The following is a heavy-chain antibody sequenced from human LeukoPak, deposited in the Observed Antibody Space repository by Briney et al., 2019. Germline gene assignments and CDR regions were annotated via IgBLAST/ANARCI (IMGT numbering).Heavy chain of an antibody. D-gene: IGHD6-13*01. CDR1: GFTFSSYS. CDR2: ISSSSSTI. Sequence: PGGSLRLSCAASGFTFSSYSMNWVRQAPGKGLEWVSYISSSSSTIYYADSVKGRFTISRDNAKNSLYLQINSLRAEDTAVYYCARDPIAAAGYDAFDIWGQGTMVTVSS. V-gene: IGHV3-48*01. J-gene: IGHJ3*02. CDR3: ARDPIAAAGYDAFDI.